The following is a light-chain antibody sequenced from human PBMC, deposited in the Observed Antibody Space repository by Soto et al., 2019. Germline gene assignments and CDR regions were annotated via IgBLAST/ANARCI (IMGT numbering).Light chain of an antibody. J-gene: IGKJ4*01. V-gene: IGKV1-12*01. CDR1: QGISSW. Sequence: DIQMTQSPSSVSASVGDRVTITCRASQGISSWLSWYQQKPGRAPKLLIYAASSFQGGAPSSFTGSGSGTDFTLTITGLQPDDVATYYCQQANSFPLSFGGGTKVDIK. CDR2: AAS. CDR3: QQANSFPLS.